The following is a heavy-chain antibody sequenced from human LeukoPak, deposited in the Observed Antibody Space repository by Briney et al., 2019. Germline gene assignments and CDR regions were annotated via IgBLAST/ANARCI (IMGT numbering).Heavy chain of an antibody. Sequence: GGSLRLSCAASGFTFSNYNMNWVRQAPGKGLEWVSSISSSNNYIYYADSVKGRFTISRDNAKNSLYLQMNRLRAEDTAVYYCARGGGGLGYWGQGTLVTVSS. D-gene: IGHD3-16*01. CDR1: GFTFSNYN. CDR3: ARGGGGLGY. CDR2: ISSSNNYI. J-gene: IGHJ4*02. V-gene: IGHV3-21*01.